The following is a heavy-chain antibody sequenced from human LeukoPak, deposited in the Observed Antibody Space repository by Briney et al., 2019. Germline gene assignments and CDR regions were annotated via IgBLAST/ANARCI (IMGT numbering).Heavy chain of an antibody. V-gene: IGHV3-21*01. D-gene: IGHD3-3*01. CDR1: GFTFSSYS. Sequence: PGGSLRLSCAASGFTFSSYSMNWVRQAPGKGLEWVSSISSSSSYIYYADSVKGRFTISRDNAKNSLYLQMNSLRAEDTAVYYCARAQGRITIFGVVIVDAFDIWGQGTMVTVSS. CDR2: ISSSSSYI. CDR3: ARAQGRITIFGVVIVDAFDI. J-gene: IGHJ3*02.